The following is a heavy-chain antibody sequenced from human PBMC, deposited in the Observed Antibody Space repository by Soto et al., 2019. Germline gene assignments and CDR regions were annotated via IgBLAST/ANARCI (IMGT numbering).Heavy chain of an antibody. CDR2: VYYNGNT. J-gene: IGHJ4*02. CDR1: GGSISSSSSY. D-gene: IGHD2-15*01. V-gene: IGHV4-39*01. Sequence: SETLSLTCTVSGGSISSSSSYWGWIRQPPGKGLEWIGNVYYNGNTYYSPSLTSGVTISVDTSKSQFSLKLSSVTAADTAVYYCARLRIYCSGGSCPYFFDYWGQGTLVTVSS. CDR3: ARLRIYCSGGSCPYFFDY.